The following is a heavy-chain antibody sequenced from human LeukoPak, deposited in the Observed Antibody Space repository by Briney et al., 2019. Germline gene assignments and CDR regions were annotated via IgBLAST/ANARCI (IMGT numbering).Heavy chain of an antibody. CDR3: AKDTYSTSPYYFDY. CDR1: GFTFNNYA. V-gene: IGHV3-23*01. Sequence: GGSLRLSCAAAGFTFNNYAMSWVRQAPGKGLKWVSGISSSGSTYYADSVKGRFTISRDNSKNTLYLQMNSLRAEDTAVYYCAKDTYSTSPYYFDYWGQGTLVTVSS. J-gene: IGHJ4*02. D-gene: IGHD1-26*01. CDR2: ISSSGST.